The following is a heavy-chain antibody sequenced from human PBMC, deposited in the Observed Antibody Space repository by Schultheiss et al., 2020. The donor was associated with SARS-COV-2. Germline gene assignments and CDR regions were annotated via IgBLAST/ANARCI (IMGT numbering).Heavy chain of an antibody. D-gene: IGHD7-27*01. V-gene: IGHV4-39*07. CDR1: GGSISSSSYY. CDR3: ARHWGSVYYFDY. Sequence: SETLSLTCTVSGGSISSSSYYWSWIRQPPGKGLEWIGEINHSGSTNYNPSLKSRVTISVDTSKNQFSLKLSSVTAADTAVYYCARHWGSVYYFDYWGQGTLVTVSS. J-gene: IGHJ4*02. CDR2: INHSGST.